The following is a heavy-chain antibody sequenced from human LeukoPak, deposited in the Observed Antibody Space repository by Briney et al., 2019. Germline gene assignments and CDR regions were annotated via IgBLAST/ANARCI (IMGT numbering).Heavy chain of an antibody. J-gene: IGHJ3*02. CDR1: GYTFTGYY. D-gene: IGHD1-1*01. CDR3: AGDLDNYDAFDI. Sequence: ASVKVSCKASGYTFTGYYMHWVRQAPGQGLEWMGWINPNSGGTNYAQKFQGRVTMTRDTSISTAYMELSRLRSDDTAVYYCAGDLDNYDAFDIWGQGTMVTVSS. CDR2: INPNSGGT. V-gene: IGHV1-2*02.